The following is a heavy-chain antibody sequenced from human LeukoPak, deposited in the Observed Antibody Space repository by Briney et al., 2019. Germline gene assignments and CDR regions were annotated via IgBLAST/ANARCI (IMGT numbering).Heavy chain of an antibody. CDR2: LSYTGDT. V-gene: IGHV4-39*07. CDR1: GGSVIDDTYY. Sequence: PSETLSLTCTVSGGSVIDDTYYWGWIREPPGKGLEWIGSLSYTGDTYYSPSLKSRLTMSVDTSQNQFSLRLSSVTAADTAVYYCVRETYVDLWGQGTLVTVSS. J-gene: IGHJ4*02. CDR3: VRETYVDL.